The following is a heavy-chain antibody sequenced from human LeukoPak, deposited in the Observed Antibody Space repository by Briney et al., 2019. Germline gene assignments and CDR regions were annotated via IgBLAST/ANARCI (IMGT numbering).Heavy chain of an antibody. D-gene: IGHD1-14*01. CDR2: IKQDGSEK. J-gene: IGHJ4*02. V-gene: IGHV3-7*04. Sequence: GGSLRLSCAASGFSFSTYWMSWVRQAPGKRLEWVANIKQDGSEKYYVDSAKGRFTISRDNAKNSLYLQMNSLRAEDTAVYYCARNRPLYFAYGGKGTLVTVSS. CDR3: ARNRPLYFAY. CDR1: GFSFSTYW.